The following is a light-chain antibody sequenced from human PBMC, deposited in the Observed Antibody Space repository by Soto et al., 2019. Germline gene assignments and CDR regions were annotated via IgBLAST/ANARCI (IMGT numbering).Light chain of an antibody. CDR1: SGDVGGYNY. CDR2: DVS. Sequence: QSALTQPASVSGSPGQSITISCTGTSGDVGGYNYVSWYQQHPGKAPKLMIYDVSNRPSGVSNRFSGSKSGNAASLTISGLQAEDEADYYCSSYTSRSTLVFGGGTKLTVL. V-gene: IGLV2-14*01. CDR3: SSYTSRSTLV. J-gene: IGLJ2*01.